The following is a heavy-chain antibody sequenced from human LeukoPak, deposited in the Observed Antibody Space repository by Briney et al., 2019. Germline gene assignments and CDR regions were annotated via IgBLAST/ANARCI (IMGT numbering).Heavy chain of an antibody. CDR1: GFPFSNYA. D-gene: IGHD3-22*01. CDR2: ISGSGGST. J-gene: IGHJ4*02. CDR3: AKDPYYYDTSGYNGDY. V-gene: IGHV3-23*01. Sequence: PGGSLRLSCAASGFPFSNYARSWVRQAPGKGLEWVSKISGSGGSTYYADSVKGRFTISRDNSKNTLFLQMNSLRAEDTAVYYCAKDPYYYDTSGYNGDYWGQGTLVTVSS.